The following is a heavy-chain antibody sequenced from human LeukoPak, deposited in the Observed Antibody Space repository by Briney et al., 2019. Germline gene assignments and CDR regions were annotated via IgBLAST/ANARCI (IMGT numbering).Heavy chain of an antibody. J-gene: IGHJ4*02. CDR1: GFTFSSYW. V-gene: IGHV3-74*01. CDR3: ASLKNLWFGELLYDY. D-gene: IGHD3-10*01. CDR2: INNDGSST. Sequence: GGSLTLSCAASGFTFSSYWMHWVRQAPGKGPVWVSRINNDGSSTTYAESVEGRFTISRDNARNTLYLQMNSLRAEDTAVYYCASLKNLWFGELLYDYWGQGTLVTVSS.